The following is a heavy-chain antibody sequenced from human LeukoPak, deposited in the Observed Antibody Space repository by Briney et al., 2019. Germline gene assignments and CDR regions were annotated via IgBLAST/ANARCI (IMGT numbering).Heavy chain of an antibody. CDR3: ARGSSSGWPDFFDY. CDR2: INADGRNT. Sequence: GGSLRLSCAASGFTLDSYWMHWVRLAPGKGLEWVSRINADGRNTPYADSVKGRFTISRDNAKNTLYLQMSSLRAEDTAVYYCARGSSSGWPDFFDYWGQGTLVAVSS. D-gene: IGHD6-19*01. CDR1: GFTLDSYW. V-gene: IGHV3-74*01. J-gene: IGHJ4*02.